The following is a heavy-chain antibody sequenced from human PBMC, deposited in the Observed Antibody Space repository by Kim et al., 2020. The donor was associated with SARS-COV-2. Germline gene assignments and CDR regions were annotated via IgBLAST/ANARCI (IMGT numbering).Heavy chain of an antibody. CDR3: ARRGRAAGATRYFDY. D-gene: IGHD1-26*01. V-gene: IGHV4-39*01. CDR2: ISYSGGT. Sequence: SETLSLTCTVSGGSISSSSNYWGWIRQPPGKGLEWIGSISYSGGTYPSPSLKSRVTMSVDTSKNQFSLTVSSVTAADSAVYYCARRGRAAGATRYFDYWGQGILVTVSS. J-gene: IGHJ4*02. CDR1: GGSISSSSNY.